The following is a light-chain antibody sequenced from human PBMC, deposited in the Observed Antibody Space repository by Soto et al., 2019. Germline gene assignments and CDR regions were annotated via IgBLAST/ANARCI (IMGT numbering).Light chain of an antibody. CDR3: CSYAGTYPWV. V-gene: IGLV2-11*01. CDR2: DVG. Sequence: QSALTQPRSVSGSPGQSVTISCTGTSSDVGGYNYVSWYQQHPGKAPKVIIYDVGKRPSGVPDRFSGSKSGITASLTISGLQEEEEADYCCCSYAGTYPWVFGGGTKVTVL. CDR1: SSDVGGYNY. J-gene: IGLJ3*02.